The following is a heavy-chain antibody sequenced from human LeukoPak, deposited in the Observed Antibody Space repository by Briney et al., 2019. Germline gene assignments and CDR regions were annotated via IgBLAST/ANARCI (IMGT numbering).Heavy chain of an antibody. CDR3: AKAAAGVGSSPALFDY. J-gene: IGHJ4*02. CDR2: VSWNSGSI. D-gene: IGHD6-13*01. CDR1: GFTFDDYA. Sequence: GGSLRLSCAASGFTFDDYAMHWVRHAPGKGLERVSGVSWNSGSIGYADSVKGRFTISRDNAKNSLYLQMNSLRAEDTALYYCAKAAAGVGSSPALFDYWGQGTLVTVSS. V-gene: IGHV3-9*01.